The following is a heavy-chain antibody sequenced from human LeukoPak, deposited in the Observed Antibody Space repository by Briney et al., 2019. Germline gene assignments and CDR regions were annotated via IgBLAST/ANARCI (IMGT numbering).Heavy chain of an antibody. V-gene: IGHV3-7*01. CDR1: GFTFTNYW. Sequence: GGSLRLSCAASGFTFTNYWMTWVRQAPGKGLEWVANVKQDGSEKYYVDSVKGRFTISRDNAKNSLYLQMNSLRVEDTAVYYCAREVTDWGQGTLVTVSS. J-gene: IGHJ4*02. CDR2: VKQDGSEK. D-gene: IGHD2-21*02. CDR3: AREVTD.